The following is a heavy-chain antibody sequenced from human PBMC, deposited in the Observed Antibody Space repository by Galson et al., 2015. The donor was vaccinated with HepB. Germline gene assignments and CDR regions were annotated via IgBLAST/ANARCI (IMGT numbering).Heavy chain of an antibody. CDR3: VRVRGGYYFDF. J-gene: IGHJ4*02. V-gene: IGHV4-59*11. D-gene: IGHD3-16*01. Sequence: SETLSLTCTVSAGSIRSHHWSWIRQSPGKGLEWIGYINYSGSTDYNPSLKSRVTISVDTSKNHFSLKLNSVTAADTAVYYCVRVRGGYYFDFWGQGTLVTVSS. CDR1: AGSIRSHH. CDR2: INYSGST.